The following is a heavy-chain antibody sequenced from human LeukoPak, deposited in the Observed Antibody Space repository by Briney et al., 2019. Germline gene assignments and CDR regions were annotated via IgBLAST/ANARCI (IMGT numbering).Heavy chain of an antibody. CDR1: GFTLSSHW. J-gene: IGHJ5*02. V-gene: IGHV3-74*01. D-gene: IGHD2-15*01. CDR2: INSDGSTT. CDR3: TRRVSATRWFDP. Sequence: GGSLRLSRAASGFTLSSHWMHWVRQAPGKGLVWASRINSDGSTTNYADSVKGRFTISRDNAENTLYLQMNSLRVEDTAVYYCTRRVSATRWFDPWGQGTLVTVSS.